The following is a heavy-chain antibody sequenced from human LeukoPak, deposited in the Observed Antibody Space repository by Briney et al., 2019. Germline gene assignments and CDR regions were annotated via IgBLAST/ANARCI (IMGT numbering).Heavy chain of an antibody. Sequence: GGSLRLSCAASGFTFSSYAMSWVRQAPGKGLEWVSAISGSGGSTYYADSVKGRFTISRDNSKNTLYLQMNSLRAEDTAVYYCAKDPRAVDYYSTEYFQHWGQGTLVTVSS. CDR3: AKDPRAVDYYSTEYFQH. V-gene: IGHV3-23*01. J-gene: IGHJ1*01. CDR1: GFTFSSYA. D-gene: IGHD3-22*01. CDR2: ISGSGGST.